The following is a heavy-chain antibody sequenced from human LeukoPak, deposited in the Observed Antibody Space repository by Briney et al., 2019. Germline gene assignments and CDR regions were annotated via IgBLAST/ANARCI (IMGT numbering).Heavy chain of an antibody. V-gene: IGHV3-7*01. CDR2: IKEDGSEK. CDR3: ATEGRNDAFDI. CDR1: GLTFNKSW. Sequence: GGSLRLSCAASGLTFNKSWMSWVRQAPGQGLEWVAAIKEDGSEKDYVDSVKGRFTISRDNAKNSLYLQMNSLRAEDTAVHYCATEGRNDAFDIWGQGTMATVSS. J-gene: IGHJ3*02. D-gene: IGHD1-14*01.